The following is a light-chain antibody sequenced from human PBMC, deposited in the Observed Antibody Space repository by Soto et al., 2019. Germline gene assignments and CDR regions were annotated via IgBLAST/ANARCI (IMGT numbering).Light chain of an antibody. V-gene: IGKV1-39*01. CDR2: AAS. J-gene: IGKJ2*01. Sequence: DIQMTQSPSSLSASVGDRVTITCRASQSISTYLNWYQQKPGKAPKVLIYAASSLQSGVPSRFSGSGSGTDFTLTISSLRPEDFATYYCQQSYSTPYPFGQGTKLEIK. CDR1: QSISTY. CDR3: QQSYSTPYP.